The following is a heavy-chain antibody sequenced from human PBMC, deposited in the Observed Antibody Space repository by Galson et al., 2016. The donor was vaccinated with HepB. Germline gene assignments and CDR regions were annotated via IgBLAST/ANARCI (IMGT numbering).Heavy chain of an antibody. D-gene: IGHD5-24*01. CDR1: GFTFSGYA. Sequence: SLRLSCAVSGFTFSGYAMSWVRQAPGKGLEWVSTISGNGLVTYYADSVKGRFVISRDNAQNILYVQMNRLRTDDTAVYYCAKMREMATSKRALDYWGQGTLVTVSS. CDR3: AKMREMATSKRALDY. CDR2: ISGNGLVT. V-gene: IGHV3-23*01. J-gene: IGHJ4*02.